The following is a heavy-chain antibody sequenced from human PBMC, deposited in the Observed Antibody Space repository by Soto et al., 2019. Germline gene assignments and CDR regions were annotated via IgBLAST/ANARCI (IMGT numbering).Heavy chain of an antibody. Sequence: SETLSLTCSVSGASITSYYWSWIRQSAGEGLQWIGRVYARGATNYNPSLKSRVSISGDTSKNQISLKLTSVTAADTAVYYCARSSGDDFFYCGMDVWGHGTTVTVSS. V-gene: IGHV4-59*10. D-gene: IGHD4-17*01. J-gene: IGHJ6*02. CDR2: VYARGAT. CDR3: ARSSGDDFFYCGMDV. CDR1: GASITSYY.